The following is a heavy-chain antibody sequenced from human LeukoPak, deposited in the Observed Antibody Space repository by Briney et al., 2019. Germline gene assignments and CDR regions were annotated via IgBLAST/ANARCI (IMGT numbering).Heavy chain of an antibody. J-gene: IGHJ3*02. Sequence: GGSLRLSCAASGFTFSNYNMNWVRQAPGKGLEWVSSISSSSSYITYADSVKGRFTISRDNAKNSLYLQMHSLRAEDTAVYYCARGASVVAGSDNAFDIWGQGTMVTVSS. CDR2: ISSSSSYI. CDR3: ARGASVVAGSDNAFDI. V-gene: IGHV3-21*01. CDR1: GFTFSNYN. D-gene: IGHD6-19*01.